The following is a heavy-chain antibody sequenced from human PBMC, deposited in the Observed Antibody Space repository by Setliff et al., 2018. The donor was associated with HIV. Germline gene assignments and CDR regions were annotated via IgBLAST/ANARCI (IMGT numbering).Heavy chain of an antibody. D-gene: IGHD3-16*01. V-gene: IGHV4-39*07. J-gene: IGHJ5*01. CDR3: ARGGAVSADFDS. CDR1: GGSISSSSYY. Sequence: PSETLSLTCTVSGGSISSSSYYWGWIRQPPGKGLEWIGSIYYDGRTFYKPSLKSRLTISVDTSKNQFSLSLNSVTAADTAVYFCARGGAVSADFDSWGQGTLVTVSS. CDR2: IYYDGRT.